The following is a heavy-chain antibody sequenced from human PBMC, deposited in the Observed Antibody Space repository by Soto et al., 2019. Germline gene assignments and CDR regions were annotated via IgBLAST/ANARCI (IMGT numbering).Heavy chain of an antibody. J-gene: IGHJ4*02. CDR1: GYTFTGHY. Sequence: ASVKVSCKASGYTFTGHYIHWVRQAPEQGPEWMGEIGPETGATRYAQKFQGRVTMTRDMSITTVYMELNNLSPDDTAVYYCGRGRSGQIVVFYWGQGTPVTGSS. V-gene: IGHV1-2*02. D-gene: IGHD1-26*01. CDR3: GRGRSGQIVVFY. CDR2: IGPETGAT.